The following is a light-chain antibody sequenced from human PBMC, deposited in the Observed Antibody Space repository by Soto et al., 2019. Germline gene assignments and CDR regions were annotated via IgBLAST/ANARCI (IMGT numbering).Light chain of an antibody. J-gene: IGKJ4*01. CDR1: QDISSS. V-gene: IGKV1-9*01. CDR2: AAS. CDR3: QQLKSYPLS. Sequence: DIQLTQSPSFLSASVGDRVTITCRTSQDISSSLAWYQQKPGQAPQLLISAASTLQSGVPSRFSGSGSGTDFTLTISSLQPEDFATYYCQQLKSYPLSFGGGTKVEI.